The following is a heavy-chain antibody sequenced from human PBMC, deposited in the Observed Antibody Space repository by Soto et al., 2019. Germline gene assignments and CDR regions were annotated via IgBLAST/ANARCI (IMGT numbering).Heavy chain of an antibody. V-gene: IGHV3-74*03. J-gene: IGHJ4*02. CDR1: GFAFSSSW. CDR2: VSPEGFP. D-gene: IGHD2-15*01. Sequence: EVQLVESGGGLVQPGGSLRLSCEASGFAFSSSWIHWARQVPGKGLVWVSRVSPEGFPTYAASVRGRFFISRDNAKNTVYLDMGSLRAEDTAVYFCVRELGSTHDHWGQGTLVTVSS. CDR3: VRELGSTHDH.